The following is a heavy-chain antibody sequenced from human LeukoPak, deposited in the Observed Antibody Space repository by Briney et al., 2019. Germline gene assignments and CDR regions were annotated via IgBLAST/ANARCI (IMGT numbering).Heavy chain of an antibody. CDR1: GYTFTSYG. CDR3: ARNSKRYSGSYSDY. Sequence: ASVKVSCKASGYTFTSYGISWVRQAPGQELEWMGWISAYNGNTNYAQKLQGRVTMTTDTSTSTAYMELRSLRSDDTAVYYCARNSKRYSGSYSDYWDQGTLVTVSS. J-gene: IGHJ4*02. V-gene: IGHV1-18*01. D-gene: IGHD1-26*01. CDR2: ISAYNGNT.